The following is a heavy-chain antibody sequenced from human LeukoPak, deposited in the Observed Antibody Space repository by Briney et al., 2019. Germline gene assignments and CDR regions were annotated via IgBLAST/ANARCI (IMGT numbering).Heavy chain of an antibody. CDR1: GFTFSSYG. Sequence: GGSLRLSCAASGFTFSSYGMHWVRQAPGKGLEWVAVIWYDGSNKYYADSVKGRFTISRDNSKNTLYLQMNSLRAEDTAVYYCARTVPGDSYFDYWGQGTLVTVSS. CDR3: ARTVPGDSYFDY. CDR2: IWYDGSNK. V-gene: IGHV3-33*01. J-gene: IGHJ4*02. D-gene: IGHD2-21*02.